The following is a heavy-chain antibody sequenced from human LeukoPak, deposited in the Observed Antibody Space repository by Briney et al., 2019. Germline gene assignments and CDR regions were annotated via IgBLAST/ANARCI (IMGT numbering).Heavy chain of an antibody. CDR1: GGSISSYY. CDR2: IYYSGST. V-gene: IGHV4-59*01. Sequence: SETLSLTCTVSGGSISSYYWSWIRQPPGKGLEWIGYIYYSGSTNYNPSLKSRVTISVDTSKNQFSLELSSVTAADTAVYYCASTSGYYYYGMDVWGQGTTVTVSS. J-gene: IGHJ6*02. D-gene: IGHD2-15*01. CDR3: ASTSGYYYYGMDV.